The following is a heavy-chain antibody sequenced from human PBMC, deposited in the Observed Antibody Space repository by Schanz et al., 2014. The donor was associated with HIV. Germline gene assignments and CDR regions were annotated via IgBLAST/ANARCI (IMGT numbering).Heavy chain of an antibody. V-gene: IGHV3-21*02. CDR1: GFTFSSYR. Sequence: EVQLVESGGGLVKPGGSLRISCAASGFTFSSYRMNWVRHAPGKGLEWVSSISASGTYNFYGDSVKGRFTISRDNTNNSLYLQMSSLRAEDTAIYYCAKNGITDYFDYWGQGSLVTVSS. CDR2: ISASGTYN. CDR3: AKNGITDYFDY. D-gene: IGHD1-26*01. J-gene: IGHJ4*02.